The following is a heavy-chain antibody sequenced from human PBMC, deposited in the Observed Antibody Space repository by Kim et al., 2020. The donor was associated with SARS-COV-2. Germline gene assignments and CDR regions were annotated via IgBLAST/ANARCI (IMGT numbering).Heavy chain of an antibody. Sequence: SETLSLTCAVYGGSFSGYYWSWIRQPPGKGLEWIGEINHSGSTNYNPSLKSRVTISVDTSKNQFSLKLSSVTAADTAVYYCARGGPLPGIAAAGSWFDPWGQGTLVTVSS. CDR3: ARGGPLPGIAAAGSWFDP. CDR2: INHSGST. V-gene: IGHV4-34*01. D-gene: IGHD6-13*01. J-gene: IGHJ5*02. CDR1: GGSFSGYY.